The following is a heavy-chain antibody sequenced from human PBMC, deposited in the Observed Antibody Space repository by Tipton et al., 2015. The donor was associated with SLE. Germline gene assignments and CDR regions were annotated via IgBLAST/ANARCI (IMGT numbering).Heavy chain of an antibody. J-gene: IGHJ3*02. D-gene: IGHD4-17*01. CDR2: INHSGST. CDR3: ARLYGDFGSLDAFDI. CDR1: GESFSGYY. V-gene: IGHV4-34*01. Sequence: LVQPSETLSLSYGVYGESFSGYYWSWIRQPPGKGLEWIGDINHSGSTNYNPSLKSRVSISVDTSKNQFSLELTSVTAADTAVYYCARLYGDFGSLDAFDIWGQGTMVTVSS.